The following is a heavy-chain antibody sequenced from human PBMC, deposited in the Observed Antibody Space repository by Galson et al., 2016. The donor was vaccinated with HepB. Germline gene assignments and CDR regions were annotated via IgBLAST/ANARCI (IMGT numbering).Heavy chain of an antibody. Sequence: SLRLSCAASGFSFTYYWMSWVRQAPGKGLEWVANIKQDGSEKYYVDSVKGRFTISRDNAKNSTYLQMNNLRVEDTGVYYFARAEGILLRPVSWFDPWGQGTLVTVSS. CDR2: IKQDGSEK. J-gene: IGHJ5*02. D-gene: IGHD3-16*01. V-gene: IGHV3-7*04. CDR1: GFSFTYYW. CDR3: ARAEGILLRPVSWFDP.